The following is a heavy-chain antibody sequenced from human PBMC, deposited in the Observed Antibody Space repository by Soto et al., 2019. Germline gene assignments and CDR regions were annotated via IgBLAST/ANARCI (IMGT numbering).Heavy chain of an antibody. CDR3: ARVGMGGYCSGGSCYLGY. J-gene: IGHJ4*02. CDR1: GFTFSSYA. Sequence: QVQLVESGGGVVQPGRSLRLSCAASGFTFSSYAMHWVRQAPGKGLEWVAVISYDGSNKYYADSVKGRFTISRDNCKFAXXLQMNSLRAEDTAVYYCARVGMGGYCSGGSCYLGYWGQGTLVTVSS. V-gene: IGHV3-30-3*01. CDR2: ISYDGSNK. D-gene: IGHD2-15*01.